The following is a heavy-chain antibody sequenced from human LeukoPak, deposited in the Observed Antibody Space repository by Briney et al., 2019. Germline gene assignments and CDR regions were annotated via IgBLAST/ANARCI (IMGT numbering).Heavy chain of an antibody. Sequence: ASVKVSCKASGYTFTGYYMHWVRQAPGQGLEWMGWINPNSGETNYAQKFQGRVTVTRDTSISTAYMELSRLRSDDTAVYYCARDSEVVPAALDYWGQGTLVTVSS. CDR3: ARDSEVVPAALDY. CDR2: INPNSGET. CDR1: GYTFTGYY. J-gene: IGHJ4*02. D-gene: IGHD2-2*01. V-gene: IGHV1-2*02.